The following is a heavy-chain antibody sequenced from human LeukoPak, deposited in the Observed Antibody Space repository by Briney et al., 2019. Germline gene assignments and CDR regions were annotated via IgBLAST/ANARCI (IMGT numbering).Heavy chain of an antibody. CDR2: IRYDGSNK. Sequence: GGSLRLSCAASGFTFSSYGMHWVRQAPGKGLEWVAFIRYDGSNKYYADSVKGRFAISRDNSKNTLYLQMNSLGAEDTAVYYCATWRITMVRGAPTDYWGQGTLVTVSS. J-gene: IGHJ4*02. D-gene: IGHD3-10*01. V-gene: IGHV3-30*02. CDR3: ATWRITMVRGAPTDY. CDR1: GFTFSSYG.